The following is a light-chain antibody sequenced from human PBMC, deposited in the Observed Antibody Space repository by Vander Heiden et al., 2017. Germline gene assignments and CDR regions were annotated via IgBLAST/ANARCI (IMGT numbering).Light chain of an antibody. Sequence: QSALTQPASVSGSPGQSITISCTGTSSDVGVYAHVSWYQQYPGKAPKLIIYDVSNRPSAVSNRFSGSKSGNTASLTISGLQAEDEADYYCTSYASSSTLYVFGSGTKVTVL. V-gene: IGLV2-14*03. CDR3: TSYASSSTLYV. CDR2: DVS. J-gene: IGLJ1*01. CDR1: SSDVGVYAH.